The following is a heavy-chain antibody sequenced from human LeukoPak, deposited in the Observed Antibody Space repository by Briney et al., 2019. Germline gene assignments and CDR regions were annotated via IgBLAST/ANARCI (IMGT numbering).Heavy chain of an antibody. CDR2: INPNSGGT. Sequence: GASVKVSCKASGYTFTGYYMHWVRQAPGQGLEWMGWINPNSGGTNYAQKFQGRVTMTRDTSISTAYMELSRLRSDDTAVYYCARYGSGSSLFYFDYWSQGTLVTVSS. D-gene: IGHD3-10*01. CDR1: GYTFTGYY. V-gene: IGHV1-2*02. J-gene: IGHJ4*02. CDR3: ARYGSGSSLFYFDY.